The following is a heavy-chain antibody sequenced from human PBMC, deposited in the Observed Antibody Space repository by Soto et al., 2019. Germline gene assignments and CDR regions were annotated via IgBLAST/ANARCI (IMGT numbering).Heavy chain of an antibody. CDR3: ARNMDYYYGRGSGNGHGV. CDR1: GYTFTAYH. D-gene: IGHD3-10*02. V-gene: IGHV1-2*02. CDR2: INPKFGDT. Sequence: QVQLVQSGAEVKEPGDSVRVSCEASGYTFTAYHIHWVRQAPGQGLEWMGWINPKFGDTTYAQDLQGRVSMTTDMSISTVYMELSRLTSADTAIYYCARNMDYYYGRGSGNGHGVWGQGTTVTVFS. J-gene: IGHJ6*02.